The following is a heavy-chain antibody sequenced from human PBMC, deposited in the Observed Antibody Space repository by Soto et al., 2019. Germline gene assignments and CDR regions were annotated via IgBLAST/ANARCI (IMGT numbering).Heavy chain of an antibody. D-gene: IGHD2-15*01. V-gene: IGHV4-34*01. CDR1: GGSFSGYY. CDR2: INHSGST. Sequence: PSETLSLTCAVYGGSFSGYYWTWIRQPPGTGLEWIGEINHSGSTNYNPSLKSRVTISVDTSKNQFSLKLSSVTAADTAVYYCARNIVVVVAATRQGFDPWGQGTLVTVS. J-gene: IGHJ5*02. CDR3: ARNIVVVVAATRQGFDP.